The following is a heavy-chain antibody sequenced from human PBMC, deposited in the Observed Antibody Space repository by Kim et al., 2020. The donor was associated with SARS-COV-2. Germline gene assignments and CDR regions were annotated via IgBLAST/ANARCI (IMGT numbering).Heavy chain of an antibody. Sequence: AQMAHGRVTMTTDTPTSTVYMELSSLKPEDTAVYYCARGYGSGTYGLDYWGQGTLVTVSS. V-gene: IGHV1-46*04. J-gene: IGHJ4*02. D-gene: IGHD3-10*01. CDR3: ARGYGSGTYGLDY.